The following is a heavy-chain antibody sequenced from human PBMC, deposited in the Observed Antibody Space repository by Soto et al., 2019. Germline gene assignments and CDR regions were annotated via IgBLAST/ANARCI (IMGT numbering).Heavy chain of an antibody. V-gene: IGHV4-31*03. CDR3: ARAEYCSSTSCYTRGYYFDY. D-gene: IGHD2-2*02. CDR2: IYYSGST. J-gene: IGHJ4*02. CDR1: GGSISSGGYY. Sequence: SETLSLTCTVSGGSISSGGYYWSWIRQHPGKGLEWIGYIYYSGSTYYNPSLKSRVTISVGTSKNQFSLKLSSVTAADTAVYYCARAEYCSSTSCYTRGYYFDYWGQGTLVTVSS.